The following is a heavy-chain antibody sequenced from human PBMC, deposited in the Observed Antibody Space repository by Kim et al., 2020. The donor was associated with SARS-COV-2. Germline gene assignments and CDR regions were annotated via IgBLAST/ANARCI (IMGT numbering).Heavy chain of an antibody. J-gene: IGHJ4*02. V-gene: IGHV1-69*13. CDR1: GGTFSSYA. CDR3: QWELLFSGVRSTSERPIDY. CDR2: IIPIFGTA. Sequence: SVKVSCKASGGTFSSYAISWVRQAPGQGLEWMGGIIPIFGTANYAQKFQGRVTITADESTSTAYMELSSLRSEDTAVYYCQWELLFSGVRSTSERPIDYWGQGTLVTVSS. D-gene: IGHD1-26*01.